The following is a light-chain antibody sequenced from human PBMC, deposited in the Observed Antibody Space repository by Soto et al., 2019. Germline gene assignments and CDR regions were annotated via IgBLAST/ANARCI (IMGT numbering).Light chain of an antibody. Sequence: EIVLTQSPGTLSLSPGERVTLSCRASQSVRSNLVWYQQKPGQSPRLLIYGESTRATGIPDRFSGSGSGTDFTLTITRLEAEDFAVSYCHHYDAAFWTFGQGTKIEI. CDR2: GES. V-gene: IGKV3-20*01. J-gene: IGKJ1*01. CDR1: QSVRSN. CDR3: HHYDAAFWT.